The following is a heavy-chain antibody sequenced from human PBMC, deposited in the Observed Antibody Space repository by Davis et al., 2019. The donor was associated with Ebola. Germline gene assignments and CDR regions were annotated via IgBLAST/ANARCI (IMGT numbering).Heavy chain of an antibody. V-gene: IGHV3-15*01. CDR2: IKSKADGGAI. Sequence: PGGSLRLSCVAPRFPFTSAWMSWVRQAPGKGLEWVGRIKSKADGGAIDYAAPVKGRFTVSRDNSKNTLFLQMNSLRAEDTAVYYCAKGRGYSYGVHKIYFDYWGQGTLVTVSS. J-gene: IGHJ4*02. CDR1: RFPFTSAW. D-gene: IGHD5-18*01. CDR3: AKGRGYSYGVHKIYFDY.